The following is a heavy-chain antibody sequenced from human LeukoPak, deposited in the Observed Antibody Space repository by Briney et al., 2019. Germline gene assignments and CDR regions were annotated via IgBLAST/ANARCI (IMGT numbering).Heavy chain of an antibody. CDR1: GFTFSSYS. CDR2: ISSSSSYI. J-gene: IGHJ5*02. Sequence: GGSLRLSCAASGFTFSSYSMNWVRQAPGKGLEWASSISSSSSYIYYADSVKGRFTISRDNAKNSLYLQMNSLRAEDTAVYYCARVNYYDSSGPNWFDPWGQGTLVTVSS. CDR3: ARVNYYDSSGPNWFDP. D-gene: IGHD3-22*01. V-gene: IGHV3-21*01.